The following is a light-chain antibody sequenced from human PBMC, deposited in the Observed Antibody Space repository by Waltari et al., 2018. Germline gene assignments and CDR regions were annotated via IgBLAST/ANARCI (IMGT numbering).Light chain of an antibody. CDR2: EVS. V-gene: IGLV2-14*01. CDR1: SRDIGAYDQ. Sequence: QSALTQPASVSGSPGQSITIPCSGSSRDIGAYDQVSWYQQHPGMAPKVVFFEVSARPSGVSERFTGSKSGNTASLTISGLQAEDEADYYCRSQPTNKGVAFGGGTKETVL. J-gene: IGLJ2*01. CDR3: RSQPTNKGVA.